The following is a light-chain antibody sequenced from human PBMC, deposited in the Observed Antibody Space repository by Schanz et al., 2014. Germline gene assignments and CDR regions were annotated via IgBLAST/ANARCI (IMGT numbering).Light chain of an antibody. Sequence: QSVLTQPPSVSGAPGQGVTISCTGSASNIGAGYDVHWYQQVPGTAPKPLIFDNTNRPSGVPDRFSGSKSGTSASLAITGLQAGDEADYYCQSYDSSLSGWVFGGGTKLTVL. CDR2: DNT. J-gene: IGLJ3*02. V-gene: IGLV1-40*01. CDR1: ASNIGAGYD. CDR3: QSYDSSLSGWV.